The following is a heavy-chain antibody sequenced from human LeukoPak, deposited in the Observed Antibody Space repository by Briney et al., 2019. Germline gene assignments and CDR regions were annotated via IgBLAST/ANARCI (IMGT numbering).Heavy chain of an antibody. Sequence: EGSLRLSCAASGITFSNYAMSWVRQAPGKGLEWVSTISEGGGSTDYADSVKGRFTVSRDNSKNTVSLQMNTLRAEDTAVYYCAKVRSGYLSCIQHWGQGTLVTVSS. CDR3: AKVRSGYLSCIQH. CDR2: ISEGGGST. V-gene: IGHV3-23*01. CDR1: GITFSNYA. D-gene: IGHD3-22*01. J-gene: IGHJ1*01.